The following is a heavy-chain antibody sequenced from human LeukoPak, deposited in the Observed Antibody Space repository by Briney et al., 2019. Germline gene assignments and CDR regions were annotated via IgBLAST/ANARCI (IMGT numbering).Heavy chain of an antibody. V-gene: IGHV4-34*01. D-gene: IGHD2-2*01. CDR1: GGSFSGYY. CDR3: ARGVPAATTYYYYYYMDV. Sequence: SETLSLTCAVYGGSFSGYYWSWIRQPPGKRLEWIGEINHSGSTNYNPSLKRRVTISVDTSKNQFSLKLSSVTAADTAVYYCARGVPAATTYYYYYYMDVWGKGTTVTVSS. CDR2: INHSGST. J-gene: IGHJ6*03.